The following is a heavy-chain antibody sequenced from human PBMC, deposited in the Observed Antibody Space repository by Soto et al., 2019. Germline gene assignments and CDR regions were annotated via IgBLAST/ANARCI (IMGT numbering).Heavy chain of an antibody. CDR3: ARVGPWVPYYYDSSPYTFENWFDP. D-gene: IGHD3-22*01. J-gene: IGHJ5*02. Sequence: SETLSLTCAVSGYSISSGYYWGWPRQPPGKGLEWIGSIYHGRSTYYNPSLNSRVTLSIDMTNNHVSLILNSVTAADTAVYYCARVGPWVPYYYDSSPYTFENWFDPCGQGTLVTVSS. V-gene: IGHV4-38-2*01. CDR2: IYHGRST. CDR1: GYSISSGYY.